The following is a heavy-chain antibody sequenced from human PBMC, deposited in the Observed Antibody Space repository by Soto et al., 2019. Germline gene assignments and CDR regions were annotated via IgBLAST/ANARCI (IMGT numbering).Heavy chain of an antibody. Sequence: QVQLVQSGAEVKKPGASVKVSCKASGYTFTSYGISWVRQAPGQGIEWMGWISAYNGNTNYAQKLQGRVTMTTDTSTSTAYMELRSLRSDDTAVYYCARDRGVSGYDLYYYYGMDVWGQGTTVTVSS. CDR1: GYTFTSYG. CDR2: ISAYNGNT. V-gene: IGHV1-18*01. D-gene: IGHD5-12*01. J-gene: IGHJ6*02. CDR3: ARDRGVSGYDLYYYYGMDV.